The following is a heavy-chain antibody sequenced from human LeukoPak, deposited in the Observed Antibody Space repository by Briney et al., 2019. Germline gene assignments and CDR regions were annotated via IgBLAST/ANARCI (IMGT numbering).Heavy chain of an antibody. CDR1: GYTFTSYG. J-gene: IGHJ5*02. D-gene: IGHD3-3*02. Sequence: ASVKVSCKASGYTFTSYGISWVRQAPGQGLELMGWISAYNGNTNYAQKLQGRVTMTTDTSTSTAYMELRSLRSDDTAVYYCARKPAHPFSNWFDPWGQGTLVTVSS. V-gene: IGHV1-18*01. CDR2: ISAYNGNT. CDR3: ARKPAHPFSNWFDP.